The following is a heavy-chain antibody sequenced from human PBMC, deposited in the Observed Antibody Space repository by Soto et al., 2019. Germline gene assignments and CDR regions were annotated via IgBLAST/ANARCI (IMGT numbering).Heavy chain of an antibody. CDR1: GFTFSSYA. V-gene: IGHV3-30-3*01. Sequence: QVQLVESGGGVVQPGRSLRLSCAASGFTFSSYAMHWVRQAPGKGLEWVAVISYDGSNKYYADSVKGRFTISRDNSKTTPDLQMNSLRAEDTGVYYCAREQGSGCFDYWGQGTLVTVSS. D-gene: IGHD6-19*01. J-gene: IGHJ4*02. CDR2: ISYDGSNK. CDR3: AREQGSGCFDY.